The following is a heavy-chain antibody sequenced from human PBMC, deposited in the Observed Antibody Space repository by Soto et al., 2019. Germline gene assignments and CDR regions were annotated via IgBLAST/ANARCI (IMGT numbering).Heavy chain of an antibody. CDR2: IYYSGST. D-gene: IGHD6-6*01. J-gene: IGHJ5*02. CDR3: ARERPDGARLDP. V-gene: IGHV4-30-4*01. Sequence: QVQLQESGPGLVKPSQTLSLTCAVSGGSISSGDYYWSWIRQPPGKGLEWIGYIYYSGSTYYSPSLKSRVTLSVDTSKNQFSLKLSSVTAADTAVYYCARERPDGARLDPWGQGTLVTVSS. CDR1: GGSISSGDYY.